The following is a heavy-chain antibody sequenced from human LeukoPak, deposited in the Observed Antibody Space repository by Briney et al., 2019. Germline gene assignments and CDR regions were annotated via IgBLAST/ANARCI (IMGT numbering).Heavy chain of an antibody. CDR1: GGSFSGYY. CDR2: INHSGST. D-gene: IGHD3-22*01. V-gene: IGHV4-34*01. Sequence: SETLSLTCAVYGGSFSGYYWSWIRQPPGKGLEWIGEINHSGSTNYNPSLKSRVTISVDTSKNQFSLKLSSVTAADTAVYYCARDSRAHHAFDIWGQGTMVTVSS. CDR3: ARDSRAHHAFDI. J-gene: IGHJ3*02.